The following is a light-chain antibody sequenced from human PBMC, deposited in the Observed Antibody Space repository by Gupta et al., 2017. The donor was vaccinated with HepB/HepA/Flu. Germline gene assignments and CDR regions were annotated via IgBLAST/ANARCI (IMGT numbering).Light chain of an antibody. J-gene: IGKJ2*02. V-gene: IGKV3-15*01. CDR2: GAS. CDR1: QSVSSN. Sequence: EIVMTQSPATLSVSPGERATLSCRASQSVSSNLAWYQQKPGQAPRLLIYGASTRDTGIPARFSGSGFGKEFTLTISSRQSEDFAVYYCQQDNNWPPGTFGQGTKMDIK. CDR3: QQDNNWPPGT.